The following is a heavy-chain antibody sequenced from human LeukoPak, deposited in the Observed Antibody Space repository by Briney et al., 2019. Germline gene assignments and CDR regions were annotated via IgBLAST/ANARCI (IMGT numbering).Heavy chain of an antibody. CDR2: INPNSGGT. CDR1: GYTFTGYY. V-gene: IGHV1-2*02. J-gene: IGHJ4*02. Sequence: ASVKVSCKASGYTFTGYYMHWVRQAPGQGLEWMGWINPNSGGTDYAQKFQGRVTMTRDTSISTAYMELSRLRSDDTAVYYCARQSGTYWGLDYWGQGALVTVSS. D-gene: IGHD1-26*01. CDR3: ARQSGTYWGLDY.